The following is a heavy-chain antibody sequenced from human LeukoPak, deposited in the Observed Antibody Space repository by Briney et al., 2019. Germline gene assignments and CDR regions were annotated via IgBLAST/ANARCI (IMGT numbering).Heavy chain of an antibody. J-gene: IGHJ6*04. CDR1: GFTFDDYA. Sequence: GGSLRLSCAASGFTFDDYAMHWVRQAPGKGLEWVSLISWDGGSTYYADSVKGRFTISRDNSKNSLYLQMNSLRAEDTALYYCAKDDGELPGYYDGMDVWGKGTTVTVSS. CDR3: AKDDGELPGYYDGMDV. D-gene: IGHD3-10*01. V-gene: IGHV3-43D*04. CDR2: ISWDGGST.